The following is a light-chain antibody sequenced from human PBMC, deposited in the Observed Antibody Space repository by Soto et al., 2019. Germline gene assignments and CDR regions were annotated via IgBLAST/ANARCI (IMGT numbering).Light chain of an antibody. CDR2: DVS. Sequence: QSALTQPRSVSGSPGQSVTISCTGTSSDVGAYNYVSWYQQHPGKAPKVIIYDVSKRPSGVPDRFSGSKSGDTASLTISGLQAEDESDYYCSSFAGSSTLVFGGGTKLTVL. CDR1: SSDVGAYNY. J-gene: IGLJ2*01. CDR3: SSFAGSSTLV. V-gene: IGLV2-11*01.